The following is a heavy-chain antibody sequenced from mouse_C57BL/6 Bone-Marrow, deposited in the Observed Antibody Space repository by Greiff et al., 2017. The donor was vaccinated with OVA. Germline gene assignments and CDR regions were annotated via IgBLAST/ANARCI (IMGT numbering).Heavy chain of an antibody. J-gene: IGHJ2*01. CDR1: GYTFTDYY. V-gene: IGHV1-76*01. CDR3: ARWGGYFDY. CDR2: IYPGSGNT. Sequence: VMLVESGAELVRPGASVTLSCKASGYTFTDYYINWVKQRPGQGLEWIARIYPGSGNTYYNEKFKGKATLTAEKSSSTAYMQLSSLTSEDSAVYFCARWGGYFDYWGQGTTLTVSS.